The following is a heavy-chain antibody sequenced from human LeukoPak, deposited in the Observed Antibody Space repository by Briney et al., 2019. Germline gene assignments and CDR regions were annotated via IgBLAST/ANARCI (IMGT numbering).Heavy chain of an antibody. CDR2: ISGSSRTM. J-gene: IGHJ4*02. CDR1: GFTFSTYS. Sequence: GGYLRLSCAASGFTFSTYSMNWVRQAPGKGLEWVSYISGSSRTMYYADSVKGRFTISRDNVKKSLYLQMNSLRAEDTAVYYCARDLGLYDYGGNIGYWGQGTLVTVSS. D-gene: IGHD4-23*01. V-gene: IGHV3-48*04. CDR3: ARDLGLYDYGGNIGY.